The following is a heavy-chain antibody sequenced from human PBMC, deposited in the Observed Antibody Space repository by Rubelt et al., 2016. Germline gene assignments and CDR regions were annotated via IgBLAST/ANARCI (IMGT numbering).Heavy chain of an antibody. CDR2: ISYDAINK. J-gene: IGHJ6*02. Sequence: AASGFTFSDYAMHWVRQAPGKGLEWMAVISYDAINKYYADSVKGRFTVSRDNSKNTLYLQMNSLRAEDTAVYYCARDLGSCSGGRCNYCYAMDVWGRGTTVTVSS. CDR3: ARDLGSCSGGRCNYCYAMDV. CDR1: GFTFSDYA. D-gene: IGHD2-15*01. V-gene: IGHV3-30*04.